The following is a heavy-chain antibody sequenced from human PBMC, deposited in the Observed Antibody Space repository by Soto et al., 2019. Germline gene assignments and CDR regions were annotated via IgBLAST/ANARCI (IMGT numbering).Heavy chain of an antibody. CDR1: GFTFSEHY. CDR2: ISSGGSHK. CDR3: ARVRGRGTDF. D-gene: IGHD1-1*01. Sequence: QEQLVESGGGLVKPGGSLRLSCAASGFTFSEHYMSWIRQAPGKGLEWIAYISSGGSHKDYADSVRGRFTSSRDNAKNSIFLQMNSLRDEDTAVYFCARVRGRGTDFLGPGTLVTVSS. V-gene: IGHV3-11*06. J-gene: IGHJ4*02.